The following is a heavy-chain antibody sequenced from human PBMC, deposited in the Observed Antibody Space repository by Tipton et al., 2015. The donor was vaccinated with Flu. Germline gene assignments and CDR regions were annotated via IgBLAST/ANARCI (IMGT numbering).Heavy chain of an antibody. V-gene: IGHV3-13*04. CDR2: TPTSGDT. D-gene: IGHD3-3*01. J-gene: IGHJ2*01. CDR3: AREWGHPGVWHFDL. Sequence: AASGFTFTAYDMHWVRQPIGKRLEWVSGTPTSGDTDYSGSVKGRFTVSRENGMNSLYLQMDSLRVEDTAVYYCAREWGHPGVWHFDLWGRGTLVTVSS. CDR1: GFTFTAYD.